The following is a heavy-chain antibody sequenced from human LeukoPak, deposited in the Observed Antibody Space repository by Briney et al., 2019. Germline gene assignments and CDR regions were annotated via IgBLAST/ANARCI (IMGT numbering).Heavy chain of an antibody. CDR1: GFTFSSYA. CDR2: ISGSGGST. CDR3: AKDLRRNCSGRSCP. V-gene: IGHV3-23*01. J-gene: IGHJ5*02. Sequence: GGSLRLSCAASGFTFSSYAMSWVRQAPGKGLEWVSAISGSGGSTYYANSVKGRFTISRDNSKNTLYLQMNSLRAEDTAVYYCAKDLRRNCSGRSCPWGQGTLVTVSS. D-gene: IGHD2-15*01.